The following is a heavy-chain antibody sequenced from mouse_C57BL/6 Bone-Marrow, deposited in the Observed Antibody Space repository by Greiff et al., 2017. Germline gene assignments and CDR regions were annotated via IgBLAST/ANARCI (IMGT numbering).Heavy chain of an antibody. CDR2: ISSGGDYI. CDR3: GGFTTKGYWYFDV. V-gene: IGHV5S21*01. D-gene: IGHD2-12*01. CDR1: GFTFSSYA. J-gene: IGHJ1*03. Sequence: DVQLVESGEGLVKPGGSLKLSCAASGFTFSSYAMSWVRQTPEKRLEWVAYISSGGDYIYYADTVKGRFTISRDHARNTLYLQMSSLKSEDTARYYCGGFTTKGYWYFDVWGTGTTVTVSS.